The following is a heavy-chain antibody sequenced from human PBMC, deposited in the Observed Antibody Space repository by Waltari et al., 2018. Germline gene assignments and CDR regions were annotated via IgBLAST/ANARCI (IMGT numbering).Heavy chain of an antibody. Sequence: EVHLVQSGGGLIKPGGSLRRPCGGSGFTFKNYWMNWVRQAPGKGLEWVANINQDGRDKNYVDSVEGRFTISRDNAQNSVYLQMNSLRAEDTAVYYCARDVPNGYFDYWGSGTLVTVSS. CDR1: GFTFKNYW. CDR2: INQDGRDK. D-gene: IGHD1-1*01. V-gene: IGHV3-7*01. J-gene: IGHJ4*02. CDR3: ARDVPNGYFDY.